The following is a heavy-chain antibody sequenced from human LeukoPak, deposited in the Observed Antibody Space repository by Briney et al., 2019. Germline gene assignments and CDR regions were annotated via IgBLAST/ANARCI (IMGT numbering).Heavy chain of an antibody. D-gene: IGHD2-15*01. V-gene: IGHV4-39*01. CDR1: GDSIRSSDYY. Sequence: SETLSLTCTVSGDSIRSSDYYWGCIRQSPGKGLEWIGTISDGGSTYYNPSLKSRIIISVDTSKNQFSLQLSSETAADTAVYYCVRHCCSSPSKRTFDIWGQGTLVAVSS. CDR2: ISDGGST. CDR3: VRHCCSSPSKRTFDI. J-gene: IGHJ3*02.